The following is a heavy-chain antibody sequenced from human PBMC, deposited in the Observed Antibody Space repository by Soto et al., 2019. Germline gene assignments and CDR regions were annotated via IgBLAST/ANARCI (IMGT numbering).Heavy chain of an antibody. CDR3: ARTYYDFWSGYYTDEWFDP. J-gene: IGHJ5*02. Sequence: PSETLALPCTVSGGSISSYYWSWIRQPAGKGLEWIGRIYTSGSTNYSPSLKSRVTMSVDTSKNQFSLKLSSVTAADTAVYYCARTYYDFWSGYYTDEWFDPWGQGTLVTVSS. V-gene: IGHV4-4*07. CDR2: IYTSGST. D-gene: IGHD3-3*01. CDR1: GGSISSYY.